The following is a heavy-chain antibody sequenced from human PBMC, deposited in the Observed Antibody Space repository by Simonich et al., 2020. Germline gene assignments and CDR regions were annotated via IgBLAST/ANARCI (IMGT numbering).Heavy chain of an antibody. J-gene: IGHJ4*02. Sequence: QVQLQESGPGLVKPSETLSLTCTVSGGSISSYYWSWIRQPPGKGLGWLGYIYYSGSTNYNPALKSRVTISVDTSKNQFSLKLSSVTAADTAVYYCARGGLYFDYWGQGTLVTVSS. D-gene: IGHD2-15*01. CDR2: IYYSGST. V-gene: IGHV4-59*01. CDR1: GGSISSYY. CDR3: ARGGLYFDY.